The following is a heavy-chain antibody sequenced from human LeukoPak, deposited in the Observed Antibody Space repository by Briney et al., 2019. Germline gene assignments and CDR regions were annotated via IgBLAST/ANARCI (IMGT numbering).Heavy chain of an antibody. J-gene: IGHJ4*02. D-gene: IGHD6-13*01. CDR2: IKPDGSEK. Sequence: GGSLRLSCAASGFTFSSSWMSWVRQAPGKGLEWVTNIKPDGSEKYYVDSVKGRFTISRDNAKNSLYLQMNSLRAEDTALYYCAKDIAAAGTGGFDYWGQGTLVTVSS. CDR1: GFTFSSSW. CDR3: AKDIAAAGTGGFDY. V-gene: IGHV3-7*03.